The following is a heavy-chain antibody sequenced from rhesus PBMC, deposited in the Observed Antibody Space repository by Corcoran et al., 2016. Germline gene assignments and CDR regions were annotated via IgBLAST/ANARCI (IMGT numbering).Heavy chain of an antibody. D-gene: IGHD3-16*01. CDR2: NRSGGEST. J-gene: IGHJ4*01. V-gene: IGHV3S25*01. Sequence: EVQLVESGGGLAKPGGSLRLSCAASGFTFSSYWMNWVRQAPGKGLEWVSSNRSGGESTYNATSVKGRVTNTRDNSKNTLSLQLSSLRAEDTAVYYCARSGSYSEFDDWGQGVLVTVSS. CDR3: ARSGSYSEFDD. CDR1: GFTFSSYW.